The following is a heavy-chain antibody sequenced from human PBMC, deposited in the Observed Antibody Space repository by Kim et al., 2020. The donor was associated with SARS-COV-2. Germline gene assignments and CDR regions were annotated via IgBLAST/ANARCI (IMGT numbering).Heavy chain of an antibody. D-gene: IGHD3-10*01. CDR3: AKGGLLWFAVDY. V-gene: IGHV3-30*18. CDR1: GFTFSSYG. Sequence: GGSLRLSCAASGFTFSSYGMHWVRQAPGKGLEWVAVISYDGSNKYYADSVKGRFTISRDNSKNTLYLQMNSLRAEDTAVYYCAKGGLLWFAVDYWGQGTL. CDR2: ISYDGSNK. J-gene: IGHJ4*02.